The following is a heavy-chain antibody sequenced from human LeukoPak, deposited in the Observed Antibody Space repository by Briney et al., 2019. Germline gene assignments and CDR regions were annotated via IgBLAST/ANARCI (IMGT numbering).Heavy chain of an antibody. CDR3: ARVRYYYDSSGEYYYYYGMDV. CDR1: GFTFSSYS. J-gene: IGHJ6*02. CDR2: ISSSSSYI. Sequence: GRSLRLSCAASGFTFSSYSMNWVRQAPGKGLEWVSSISSSSSYIYYADSVKGRFTISRDNAKNSLYLQMNSLRAEDTAVYYCARVRYYYDSSGEYYYYYGMDVWGQGTTVTVSS. V-gene: IGHV3-21*01. D-gene: IGHD3-22*01.